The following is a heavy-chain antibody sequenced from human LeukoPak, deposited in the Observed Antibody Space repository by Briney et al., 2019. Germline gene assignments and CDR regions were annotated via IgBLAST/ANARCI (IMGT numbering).Heavy chain of an antibody. Sequence: GGSLRLSCAASGFTFSSYSMNWVRQAPGKGLEWVSSIISSSSYIYYADSVKGRFTISRDNAKNSLYLQMNSLRAEDTAVYYCASLARVDYYYYYMDVWGKGTTVTVSS. J-gene: IGHJ6*03. CDR2: IISSSSYI. D-gene: IGHD2-15*01. CDR1: GFTFSSYS. CDR3: ASLARVDYYYYYMDV. V-gene: IGHV3-21*01.